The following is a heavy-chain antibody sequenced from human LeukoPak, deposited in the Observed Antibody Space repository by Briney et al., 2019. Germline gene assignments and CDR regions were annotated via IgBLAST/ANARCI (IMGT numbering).Heavy chain of an antibody. CDR1: GYTFTGYY. Sequence: ASVKVSCKASGYTFTGYYIHWVRQAPGQGLEWMGWINADSGVTKYAQKFQGRATMTRDTSISTAHMELSRLRSDDTAVYYCVRDSSGSSGWFDPWGQGSLVTVSS. D-gene: IGHD3-22*01. J-gene: IGHJ5*02. CDR3: VRDSSGSSGWFDP. V-gene: IGHV1-2*02. CDR2: INADSGVT.